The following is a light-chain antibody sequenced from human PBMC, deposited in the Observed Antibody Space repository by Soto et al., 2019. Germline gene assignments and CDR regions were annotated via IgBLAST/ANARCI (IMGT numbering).Light chain of an antibody. CDR1: QSLVHNDGNTY. CDR2: KIS. CDR3: MQATKLLS. J-gene: IGKJ4*01. V-gene: IGKV2-24*01. Sequence: DIVLTQSPVSSPVTLGQPASISCRSSQSLVHNDGNTYLSWLHQRPGQSPRLLIYKISNRFSGVRDRFSGSGAGTDFTLKISRVEAEDVCVYYCMQATKLLSFGGGTKVEIK.